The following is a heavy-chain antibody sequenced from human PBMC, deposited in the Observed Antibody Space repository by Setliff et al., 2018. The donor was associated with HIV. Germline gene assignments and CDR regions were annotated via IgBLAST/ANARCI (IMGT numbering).Heavy chain of an antibody. CDR1: GDTFNSHA. D-gene: IGHD2-8*01. Sequence: GASVKVSCKASGDTFNSHAISWVRQAPGQGLEWMGGIIPIFGTPNYAQKFKGRLTITADESTNTVYMELRSLTSDDTAVYYCARDSRAHAIPGAINYRYYGMDVWGQGTTVTV. V-gene: IGHV1-69*13. J-gene: IGHJ6*02. CDR3: ARDSRAHAIPGAINYRYYGMDV. CDR2: IIPIFGTP.